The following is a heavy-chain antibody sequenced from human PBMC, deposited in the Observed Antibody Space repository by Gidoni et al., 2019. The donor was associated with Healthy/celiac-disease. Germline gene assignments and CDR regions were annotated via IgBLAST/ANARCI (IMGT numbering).Heavy chain of an antibody. CDR1: GGSISSYY. V-gene: IGHV4-4*07. CDR2: IYTSGST. Sequence: QVQLQESGPGLFKPSETLSLTCTVSGGSISSYYWSWIRQPAGKGLEWIGRIYTSGSTNYNPSLKSRVTMSVDTSKNQFSLKLSSVTAADTAVYYCASSKAAAGSSLFFDYWGQGTLVTVSS. J-gene: IGHJ4*02. CDR3: ASSKAAAGSSLFFDY. D-gene: IGHD6-13*01.